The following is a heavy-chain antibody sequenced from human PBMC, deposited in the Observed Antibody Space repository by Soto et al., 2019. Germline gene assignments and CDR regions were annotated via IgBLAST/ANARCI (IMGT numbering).Heavy chain of an antibody. V-gene: IGHV3-9*01. CDR2: INWNSGDI. J-gene: IGHJ2*01. Sequence: EMQLVESGGGLVQPGRSLRLSCAASGFPFDDFGMHWVRQAPGKGLEWVSGINWNSGDIDYADSVRGRFTISRDNAKNALYLQMNSLRAEDAAFYYGVKGIGASGAHWYFDLWGRGTLVTVSS. D-gene: IGHD1-26*01. CDR1: GFPFDDFG. CDR3: VKGIGASGAHWYFDL.